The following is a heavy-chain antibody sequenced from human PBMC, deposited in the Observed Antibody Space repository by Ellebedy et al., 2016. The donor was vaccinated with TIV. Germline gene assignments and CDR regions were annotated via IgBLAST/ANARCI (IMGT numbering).Heavy chain of an antibody. Sequence: ASVKVSCKGSGYSFTSYWIGWVRQMPGKGLEWMGIIYPGDSDTRYSPSFQGQVTISADKSISTAYLRWSSLKASDTAMYYCARRKGTTVVTNDAFDIWGQGTMVTVSS. CDR2: IYPGDSDT. CDR3: ARRKGTTVVTNDAFDI. J-gene: IGHJ3*02. V-gene: IGHV5-51*01. D-gene: IGHD4-23*01. CDR1: GYSFTSYW.